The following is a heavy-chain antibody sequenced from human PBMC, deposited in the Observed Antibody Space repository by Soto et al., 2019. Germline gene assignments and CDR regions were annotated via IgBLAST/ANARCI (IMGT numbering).Heavy chain of an antibody. J-gene: IGHJ4*02. CDR1: GFTFSSYS. D-gene: IGHD5-12*01. CDR3: AKLGMTRIIRAY. CDR2: ISSSSSTI. Sequence: GGSLRLSCAASGFTFSSYSMNWVRHAPGKGLEWVSYISSSSSTIYYADSVKGRFTISRDNAKNSLYLQMNSLRDEDTALYYCAKLGMTRIIRAYWGRGTQVTVSS. V-gene: IGHV3-48*02.